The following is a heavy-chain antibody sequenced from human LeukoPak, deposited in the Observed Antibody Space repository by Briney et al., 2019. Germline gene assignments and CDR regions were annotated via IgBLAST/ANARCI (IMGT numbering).Heavy chain of an antibody. CDR3: ARVAYYDSSGYYLFDY. V-gene: IGHV1-2*02. Sequence: ASVKVSCKASGYTFTGYYMHWVRQAPGQGLEWMGWINPNSGGTNYAQKFQGRVTMTRDTSISTAYMGLSRLRSDDTAVYYCARVAYYDSSGYYLFDYWGQGTLVTVSS. CDR2: INPNSGGT. J-gene: IGHJ4*02. CDR1: GYTFTGYY. D-gene: IGHD3-22*01.